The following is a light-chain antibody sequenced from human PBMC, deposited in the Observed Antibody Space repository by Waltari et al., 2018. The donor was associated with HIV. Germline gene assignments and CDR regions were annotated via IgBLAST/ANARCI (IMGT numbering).Light chain of an antibody. CDR1: QSVSSY. V-gene: IGKV3-11*01. CDR3: QQRSNWPPIT. J-gene: IGKJ5*01. CDR2: DAS. Sequence: EIVLTQSPATLSLSPGERATLSCRASQSVSSYLAWYQQNPGQAPRLLIYDASNRATGIPARFSGSGSGTDFTLTISSLEPEEFAVYYCQQRSNWPPITFGQGTRLEIK.